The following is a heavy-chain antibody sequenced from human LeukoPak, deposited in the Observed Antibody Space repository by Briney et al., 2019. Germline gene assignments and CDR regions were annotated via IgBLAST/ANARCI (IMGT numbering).Heavy chain of an antibody. CDR1: GGSFSGYY. CDR3: ARQDVVVPAASFDY. V-gene: IGHV4-34*01. J-gene: IGHJ4*02. Sequence: PSETLSLTCAVYGGSFSGYYWSWIRQPPGKGLEWIGEINHSGSTNYNPSLKSRVTISVDTSKNQFSLKLSSVTAADTAVYYCARQDVVVPAASFDYWGQGTLVTVSS. CDR2: INHSGST. D-gene: IGHD2-2*01.